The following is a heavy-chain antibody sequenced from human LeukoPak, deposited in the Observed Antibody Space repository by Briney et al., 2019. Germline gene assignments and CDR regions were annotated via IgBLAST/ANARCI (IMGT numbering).Heavy chain of an antibody. Sequence: GGSLSLSCAASGFTFSIYWMHWVRQAPGKGLVWVSRTNSDGSGTSYADSVKGRFTISRDNAKNTLYLQMNSLRAEDTAVYYCARPTRGSAFDIWGQGTMVTVSS. D-gene: IGHD1-26*01. J-gene: IGHJ3*02. CDR2: TNSDGSGT. V-gene: IGHV3-74*01. CDR3: ARPTRGSAFDI. CDR1: GFTFSIYW.